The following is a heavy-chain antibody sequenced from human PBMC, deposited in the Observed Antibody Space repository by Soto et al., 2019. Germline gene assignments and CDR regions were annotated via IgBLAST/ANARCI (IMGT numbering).Heavy chain of an antibody. CDR3: ARDSSGYYLDY. D-gene: IGHD3-22*01. CDR2: IYSGGST. J-gene: IGHJ4*02. CDR1: GFTVSSNY. Sequence: RRLSCAASGFTVSSNYMSWVRQAPGKGLEWVSVIYSGGSTYYADSVKGRFTISRDNSKNTLYLQMNSLRAEDTAVYYCARDSSGYYLDYWGQGTLVTVSS. V-gene: IGHV3-53*01.